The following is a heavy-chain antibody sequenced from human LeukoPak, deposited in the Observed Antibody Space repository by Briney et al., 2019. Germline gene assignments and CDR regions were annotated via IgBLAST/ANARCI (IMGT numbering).Heavy chain of an antibody. J-gene: IGHJ4*02. CDR1: GGSISSGDYY. V-gene: IGHV4-61*08. CDR3: AREGPYSRIDY. Sequence: PSETLSLTCTVSGGSISSGDYYWSWIRQPPGKGLEWIGYIYYSGRTNYNPSLKSRVTISGDTSRSQFSLKLSSVTAADTAVYFCAREGPYSRIDYWGQGTLVTVSS. D-gene: IGHD6-13*01. CDR2: IYYSGRT.